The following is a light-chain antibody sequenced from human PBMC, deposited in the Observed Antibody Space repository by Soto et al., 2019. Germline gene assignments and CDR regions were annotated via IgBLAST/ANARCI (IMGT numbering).Light chain of an antibody. CDR3: ISYTGSSTSYV. J-gene: IGLJ1*01. CDR1: RSDIGSYNY. CDR2: GVS. Sequence: QSVLTQPASVSGSPGQSITISCSGTRSDIGSYNYVAWYQQFPGKTPKILIYGVSNRPSGVSSRFSGSKSGNTASLTISGLQAEDEAEYYCISYTGSSTSYVLGSGTKVTVL. V-gene: IGLV2-14*01.